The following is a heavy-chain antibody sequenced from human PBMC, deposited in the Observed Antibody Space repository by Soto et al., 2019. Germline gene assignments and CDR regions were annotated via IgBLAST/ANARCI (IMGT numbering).Heavy chain of an antibody. CDR3: ARLGYCIRKSKCYGMDV. CDR1: VFSFSSYE. Sequence: VGSLRLSCASSVFSFSSYEMNCVRHVPGKGLEWVSYISSRGDTIYYADSVKGRFTISRDDAKNSLYLQMNSLRAEDSAVYYCARLGYCIRKSKCYGMDVWGKGTPVTVST. D-gene: IGHD2-15*01. CDR2: ISSRGDTI. V-gene: IGHV3-48*03. J-gene: IGHJ6*04.